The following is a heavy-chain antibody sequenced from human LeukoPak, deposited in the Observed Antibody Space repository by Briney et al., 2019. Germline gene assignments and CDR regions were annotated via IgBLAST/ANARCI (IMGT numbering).Heavy chain of an antibody. CDR1: GVSISGYY. J-gene: IGHJ4*02. D-gene: IGHD3-10*01. V-gene: IGHV4-59*01. Sequence: PSETLSLTCTVSGVSISGYYWSWTRQPPGKGLEWIGYIYYSGSTNYNPSLKSRVTISVDTSKNQFSLKLSSVTAADTAVYYCARTTYYYGSGSSTYDYWGQGTLVTVSS. CDR3: ARTTYYYGSGSSTYDY. CDR2: IYYSGST.